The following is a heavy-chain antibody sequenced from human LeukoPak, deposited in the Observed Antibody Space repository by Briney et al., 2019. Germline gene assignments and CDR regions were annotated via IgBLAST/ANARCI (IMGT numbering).Heavy chain of an antibody. Sequence: PGGSLRLSCAASGFIFSSYWMSWVRQVPGKGLEWVVNIKQDGSEKYYVDSVKGRSTISRDNAKNSLYLQMNSLRAGDTAVYYCARDSSPIDFWSGYAYWGQGTLVNVSS. CDR2: IKQDGSEK. CDR3: ARDSSPIDFWSGYAY. D-gene: IGHD3-3*01. CDR1: GFIFSSYW. J-gene: IGHJ4*02. V-gene: IGHV3-7*01.